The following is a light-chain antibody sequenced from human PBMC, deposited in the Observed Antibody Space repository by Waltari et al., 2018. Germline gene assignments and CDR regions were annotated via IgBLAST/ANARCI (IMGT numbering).Light chain of an antibody. CDR2: AST. CDR3: QSYDTRLSASVI. CDR1: SHNIGAGSE. J-gene: IGLJ2*01. Sequence: QSVLTQPPSVSGAPGQPVTISCIGASHNIGAGSEVPWYQQLPQTAPKLLIYASTNRPSGISDRFSGSKSGTSASLVITGLQIEDEAVYYCQSYDTRLSASVIFGGGTELTVL. V-gene: IGLV1-40*01.